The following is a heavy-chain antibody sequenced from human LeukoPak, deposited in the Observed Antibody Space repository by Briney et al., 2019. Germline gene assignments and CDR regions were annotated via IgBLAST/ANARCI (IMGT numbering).Heavy chain of an antibody. Sequence: PSETLSLTCTVSGGSISSYYWSWIRQPPGKGLEWIGYIYYSGSTNYNPSLKSRVTISVDTSKNQFSLKLSSVTAADTAVYYCAGGDGDGYKVFDYWGQGTLVTVSS. CDR1: GGSISSYY. D-gene: IGHD5-24*01. CDR2: IYYSGST. CDR3: AGGDGDGYKVFDY. J-gene: IGHJ4*02. V-gene: IGHV4-59*01.